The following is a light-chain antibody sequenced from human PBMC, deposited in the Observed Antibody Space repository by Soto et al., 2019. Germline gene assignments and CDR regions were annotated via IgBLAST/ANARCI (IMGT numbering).Light chain of an antibody. J-gene: IGKJ3*01. V-gene: IGKV3-15*01. CDR2: GAS. Sequence: EIVMTQSPATLSVSPGERATLSCRASQSVSSNLAWYQQKPGQAPRLLIYGASTRATGIQARFSGSGSGTESTLTISSLQSEDFSVFYWQQYNNWPPGGVFGPGTKVDIK. CDR3: QQYNNWPPGGV. CDR1: QSVSSN.